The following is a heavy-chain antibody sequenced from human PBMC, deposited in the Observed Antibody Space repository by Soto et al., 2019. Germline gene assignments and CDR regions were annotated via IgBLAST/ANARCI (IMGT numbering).Heavy chain of an antibody. J-gene: IGHJ6*02. CDR3: ARERAHYGMDV. V-gene: IGHV1-8*01. Sequence: QVQLVQSGAEVKKPGASVKVSCKASGYTFTSYDINWVRQATGQGLEGMGWMNTNSGNTGYAQKFQGRVTMSRNTSISTAYMELSSLRAEYTAVYYCARERAHYGMDVWGQGTTVTVSS. CDR2: MNTNSGNT. CDR1: GYTFTSYD.